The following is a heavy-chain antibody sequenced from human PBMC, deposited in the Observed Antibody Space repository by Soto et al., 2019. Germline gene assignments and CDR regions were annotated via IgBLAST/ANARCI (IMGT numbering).Heavy chain of an antibody. Sequence: PVGSLRLSCAASGFTFSNYGMHWVRQAPGKGLEWVAIISFDGNNKYYSDSVKGRFTISRDTSKNMVFLQMNSLRPEDTAVYYCVKPKEHFYDSSPGETWGQGTPVTVSS. D-gene: IGHD3-22*01. J-gene: IGHJ5*02. CDR1: GFTFSNYG. CDR2: ISFDGNNK. CDR3: VKPKEHFYDSSPGET. V-gene: IGHV3-30*18.